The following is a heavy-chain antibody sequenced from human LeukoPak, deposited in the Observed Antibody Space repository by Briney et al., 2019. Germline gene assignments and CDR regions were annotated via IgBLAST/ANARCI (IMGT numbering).Heavy chain of an antibody. V-gene: IGHV1-58*01. J-gene: IGHJ6*03. CDR3: AAVDKRRTQLLPYYYYYMDV. CDR2: IVVGSGNT. CDR1: GFTFTSSA. Sequence: SVKVSCKASGFTFTSSAVQWVRQARGQRLEWIGWIVVGSGNTNYAQRFQERVTITRDMSTSTAYMELSSLRSEDTAVYYCAAVDKRRTQLLPYYYYYMDVWGKGTTVTVSS. D-gene: IGHD2-2*01.